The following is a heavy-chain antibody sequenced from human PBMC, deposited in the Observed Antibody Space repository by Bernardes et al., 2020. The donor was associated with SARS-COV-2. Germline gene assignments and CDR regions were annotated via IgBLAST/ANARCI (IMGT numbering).Heavy chain of an antibody. J-gene: IGHJ6*02. CDR1: GGSISSYY. CDR3: ARVGAWEPPSYYYYGMDV. CDR2: IYTSGST. D-gene: IGHD1-26*01. Sequence: SETLSLTCTVSGGSISSYYWSWIRQPAGKGLEWIGRIYTSGSTNYNPSLKSRVTMSVDTSKNQFSLKLSSVTAADTAVYYCARVGAWEPPSYYYYGMDVWGQGTTVTVSS. V-gene: IGHV4-4*07.